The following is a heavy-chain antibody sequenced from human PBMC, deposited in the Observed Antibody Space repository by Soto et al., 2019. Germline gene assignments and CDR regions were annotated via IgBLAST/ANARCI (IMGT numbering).Heavy chain of an antibody. Sequence: ASVKVSCKASGGTFSSYAISWVRQAPGQGLEWMGGIIPIFGTANYAQKFQGRVTITADESTSTAYMELSSLRSEDTAVYYCARGTEPLYYYDSSGYRVWFDPWGQGTLVTVSS. CDR1: GGTFSSYA. CDR2: IIPIFGTA. D-gene: IGHD3-22*01. J-gene: IGHJ5*02. V-gene: IGHV1-69*13. CDR3: ARGTEPLYYYDSSGYRVWFDP.